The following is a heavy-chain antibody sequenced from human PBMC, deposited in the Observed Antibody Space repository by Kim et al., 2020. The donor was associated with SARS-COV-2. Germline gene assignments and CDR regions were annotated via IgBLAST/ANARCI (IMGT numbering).Heavy chain of an antibody. CDR3: ASYLLVRGPEGMDV. J-gene: IGHJ6*02. CDR2: IYHSGST. Sequence: LRETLSLTCAVSGGSISSSNWWSWVRQPPGKGLEWIGEIYHSGSTNYNPSLKSRVTISVDKSKNQFSLKLSSVTAADTAVYYCASYLLVRGPEGMDVWGQGTTVTVSS. CDR1: GGSISSSNW. D-gene: IGHD3-10*01. V-gene: IGHV4-4*02.